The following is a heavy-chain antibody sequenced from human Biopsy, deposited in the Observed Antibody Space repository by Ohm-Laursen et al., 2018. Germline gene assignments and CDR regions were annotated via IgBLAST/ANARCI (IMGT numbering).Heavy chain of an antibody. V-gene: IGHV4-39*01. D-gene: IGHD6-6*01. CDR2: LFYNGYT. Sequence: GTLSLTWTVSGGPMTSSDYYWGWIRQTPAKGLEWIGSLFYNGYTYDNPSLRSRLRLSVDTSKNQFSLRLSSVTAADTAVYYCARHRNSSPRNYYHDMDVWGQGTTVTVSS. J-gene: IGHJ6*02. CDR1: GGPMTSSDYY. CDR3: ARHRNSSPRNYYHDMDV.